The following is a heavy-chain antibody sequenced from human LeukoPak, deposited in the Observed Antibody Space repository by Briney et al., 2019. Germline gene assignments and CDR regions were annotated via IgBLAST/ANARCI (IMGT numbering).Heavy chain of an antibody. V-gene: IGHV3-7*01. J-gene: IGHJ6*02. CDR1: GFTFSTYW. CDR2: INLDGSEK. D-gene: IGHD3-10*01. Sequence: GGSLRLSCAAPGFTFSTYWMSWVRQAPGKGLEWVANINLDGSEKDYVDSVEGRFTISRDNAKNSLYLQMSSLRGEDTAVYYCARDRRGGKSYYFHGIDVWGQGTTVTVSS. CDR3: ARDRRGGKSYYFHGIDV.